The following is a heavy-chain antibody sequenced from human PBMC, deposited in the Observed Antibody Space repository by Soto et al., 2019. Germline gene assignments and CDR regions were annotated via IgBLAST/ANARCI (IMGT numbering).Heavy chain of an antibody. Sequence: EGALRGSSVESGCTCSSYGMHWVRQAPGKGLEWVAVIWYDGSNKYYADSVKGRFTISRDNSKNTLYLQMNSLRAEDTAVYYCASHDCSSTSCYLFGMDVWGQGTTVTVSS. CDR2: IWYDGSNK. J-gene: IGHJ6*02. CDR1: GCTCSSYG. CDR3: ASHDCSSTSCYLFGMDV. V-gene: IGHV3-33*01. D-gene: IGHD2-2*01.